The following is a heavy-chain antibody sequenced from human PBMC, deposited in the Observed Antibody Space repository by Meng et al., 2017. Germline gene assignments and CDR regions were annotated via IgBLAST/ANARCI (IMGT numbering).Heavy chain of an antibody. CDR1: GFTFSDHY. V-gene: IGHV3-72*01. J-gene: IGHJ5*02. CDR2: TRNKANSYTT. D-gene: IGHD2-8*01. CDR3: ARADTKGDWFDP. Sequence: VQLVESGGGLVQPGGSLRLSCAASGFTFSDHYMDWVRQAPGKGLEWVGRTRNKANSYTTEYAASVKGRFTISRDDSKNSLYLQMNSLKTEDTAVYYRARADTKGDWFDPWGQGTLVTVSS.